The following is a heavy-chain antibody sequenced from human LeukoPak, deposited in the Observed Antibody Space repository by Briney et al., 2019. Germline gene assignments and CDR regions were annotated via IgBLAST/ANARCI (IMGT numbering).Heavy chain of an antibody. CDR1: GFTFSSYW. D-gene: IGHD3-22*01. Sequence: GGSLRLSCAASGFTFSSYWMSWVRQAPGKGLEWVAKIKQDGSEKYYVDSVKGRFTISRDNAKNLLYLQMNSLRAEDTAVYYLAGNLPYSGFFRFEFWGQGTLVTGSP. CDR2: IKQDGSEK. V-gene: IGHV3-7*03. J-gene: IGHJ4*02. CDR3: AGNLPYSGFFRFEF.